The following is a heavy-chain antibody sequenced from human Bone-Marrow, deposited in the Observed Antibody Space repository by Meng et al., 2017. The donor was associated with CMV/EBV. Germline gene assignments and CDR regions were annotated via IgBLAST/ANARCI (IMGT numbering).Heavy chain of an antibody. CDR2: ISGGDGSA. CDR3: AKCGSVSCYSFPS. V-gene: IGHV3-23*01. J-gene: IGHJ4*02. D-gene: IGHD2-15*01. Sequence: AASGFTVSSYAMSWVRQAPGKGLEWVSFISGGDGSAHYADSVKGRFTISRDNSKNTLDLQMNSLRAEDTAAYYCAKCGSVSCYSFPSWGQGTLVTVSS. CDR1: GFTVSSYA.